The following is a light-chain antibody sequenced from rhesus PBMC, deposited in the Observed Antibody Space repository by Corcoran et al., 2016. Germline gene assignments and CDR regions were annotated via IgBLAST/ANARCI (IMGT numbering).Light chain of an antibody. Sequence: DIQMTQSPSSLSAPVGDRVTITCRASENVNNYLNWYQQKPGKAPKLLIYKESTLQSGVPSRFSGSGSGTDYTFAISSLQPEDVATYYCQHGYGTPYSFGQGAKVEIK. CDR3: QHGYGTPYS. J-gene: IGKJ2*01. CDR1: ENVNNY. CDR2: KES. V-gene: IGKV1-74*01.